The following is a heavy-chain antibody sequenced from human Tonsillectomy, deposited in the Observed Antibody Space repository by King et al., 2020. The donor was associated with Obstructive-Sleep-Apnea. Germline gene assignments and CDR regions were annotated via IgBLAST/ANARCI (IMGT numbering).Heavy chain of an antibody. V-gene: IGHV3-7*03. D-gene: IGHD3-3*01. CDR3: ATTKPYDFWSGYYAY. CDR1: GFTFSSYW. CDR2: IKQDGSEK. J-gene: IGHJ4*02. Sequence: VQLVESGGGLVQPGGSLRLSCAASGFTFSSYWMSWVRQAPGKGLEWVANIKQDGSEKYYVYSVKGRFTISRDNAKNSLYLQMNSLRAEDTAVYYCATTKPYDFWSGYYAYWGQGTLVTVSS.